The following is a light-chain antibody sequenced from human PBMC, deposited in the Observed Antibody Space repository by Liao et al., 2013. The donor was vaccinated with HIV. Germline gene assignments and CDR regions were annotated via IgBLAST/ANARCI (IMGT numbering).Light chain of an antibody. Sequence: SYVLTQPPSVSVAPGKTARITCGGNKIGSKSVHWYQQKPGQAPVVVIYYDSDRPSGIPERFSGSSSGTTVTLTISGAQVEDEADYYCYSAADTNRVFGGGTKLTVL. V-gene: IGLV3-21*01. CDR1: KIGSKS. CDR2: YDS. CDR3: YSAADTNRV. J-gene: IGLJ3*02.